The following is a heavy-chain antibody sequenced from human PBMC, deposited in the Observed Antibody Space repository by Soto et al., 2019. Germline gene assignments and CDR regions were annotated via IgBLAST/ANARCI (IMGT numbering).Heavy chain of an antibody. CDR3: ARDRGCSYGYWEYYYGMDV. V-gene: IGHV4-61*01. CDR2: IYYSGST. Sequence: SETLSLGCTVSGDSVRSGNYYWTWIRQPPGKGLEWIGYIYYSGSTNYNPSLKSRVTISVDTPKNQFSLKLTSVTAADTAVYYCARDRGCSYGYWEYYYGMDVWGQGTTVT. CDR1: GDSVRSGNYY. D-gene: IGHD5-18*01. J-gene: IGHJ6*02.